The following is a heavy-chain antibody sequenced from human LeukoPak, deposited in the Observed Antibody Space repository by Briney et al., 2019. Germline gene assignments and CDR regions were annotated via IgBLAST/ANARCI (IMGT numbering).Heavy chain of an antibody. CDR2: ISAGGST. V-gene: IGHV3-23*01. J-gene: IGHJ4*02. CDR1: GFMVSSFS. CDR3: AKRPAAVRGVIPYLDY. D-gene: IGHD3-10*02. Sequence: GGSLTLSCAASGFMVSSFSMSWVRQVGGKDLEWVSSISAGGSTYYADSVMGQFTIFRDHSKNTLFLQMNSLRAEDTAIYYSAKRPAAVRGVIPYLDYWGQGTLVTVSS.